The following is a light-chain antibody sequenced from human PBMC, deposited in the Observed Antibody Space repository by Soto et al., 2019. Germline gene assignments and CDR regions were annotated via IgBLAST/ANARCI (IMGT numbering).Light chain of an antibody. V-gene: IGKV3-15*01. Sequence: EIVLTQSPGTLSLSPGERATLSCRASQSVNINLAWYQQKPGQAPRLLIYGTSTRATGVPARFSGSGSGTESTLTISNLQSEDFAVYYCQQYNDWPPLTFGGGTKVDIK. CDR1: QSVNIN. CDR2: GTS. J-gene: IGKJ4*01. CDR3: QQYNDWPPLT.